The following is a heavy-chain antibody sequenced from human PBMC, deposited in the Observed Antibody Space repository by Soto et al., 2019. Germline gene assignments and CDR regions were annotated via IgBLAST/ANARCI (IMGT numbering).Heavy chain of an antibody. D-gene: IGHD3-10*01. V-gene: IGHV4-59*01. CDR2: IYYAGST. J-gene: IGHJ4*02. CDR3: ARQRGNYFDY. CDR1: GDSISTFY. Sequence: SETLSLTCTVSGDSISTFYWSWIRQPPGKGLEWIGYIYYAGSTNYNPSLKSRVTMSVDTSKKQFSLKLTSVTAADTAVYYCARQRGNYFDYWGQGSLVTVSS.